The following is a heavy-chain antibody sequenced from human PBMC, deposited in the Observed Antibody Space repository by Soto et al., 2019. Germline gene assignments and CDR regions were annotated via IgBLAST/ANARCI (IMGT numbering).Heavy chain of an antibody. D-gene: IGHD2-2*01. CDR3: ERGAAMYYYYGMDV. CDR1: GFTVSSNY. Sequence: GGSLRLSCAASGFTVSSNYMSWVRQAPGKGLEWVSVIYSGGSTYYADSVKGRFTISRDNSKNTLYLQMNSLRAEDTAVYYCERGAAMYYYYGMDVWGQGTTVTVSS. J-gene: IGHJ6*02. V-gene: IGHV3-53*01. CDR2: IYSGGST.